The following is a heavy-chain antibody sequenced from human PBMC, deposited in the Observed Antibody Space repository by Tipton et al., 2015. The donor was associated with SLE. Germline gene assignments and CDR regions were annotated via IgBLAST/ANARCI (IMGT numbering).Heavy chain of an antibody. CDR3: ARGGRFLEWLTY. V-gene: IGHV4-30-4*01. CDR2: IYYSWNT. CDR1: GGSISSGDYY. J-gene: IGHJ4*02. D-gene: IGHD3-3*01. Sequence: TLSLTCTVSGGSISSGDYYWSWIRQPPGKGLEWIGYIYYSWNTNYSPSLKSRVTISVDTSKNQFSLKLSSVTAADTAVYYCARGGRFLEWLTYWGQGTLVTVSS.